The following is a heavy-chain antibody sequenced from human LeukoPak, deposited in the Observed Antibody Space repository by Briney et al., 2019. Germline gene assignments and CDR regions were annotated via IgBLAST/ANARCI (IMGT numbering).Heavy chain of an antibody. CDR2: ISAYNGNT. D-gene: IGHD3-22*01. CDR3: ATDRSGYQGGRYFDY. V-gene: IGHV1-18*01. CDR1: GYTFTSYG. J-gene: IGHJ4*02. Sequence: ASVKVSCKASGYTFTSYGISWVRQAPGQGLEWMGWISAYNGNTNYAQKLQGRVTITADESTSTAYMELSSLRSEDTAVYYCATDRSGYQGGRYFDYWGQGTLATVSS.